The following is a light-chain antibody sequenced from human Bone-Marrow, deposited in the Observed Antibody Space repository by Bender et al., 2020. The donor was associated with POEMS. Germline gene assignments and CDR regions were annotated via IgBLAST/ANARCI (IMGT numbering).Light chain of an antibody. J-gene: IGLJ2*01. CDR2: EVS. V-gene: IGLV2-23*02. Sequence: QAALTQPASVSGSPGQSITISCAGTSNDIGVYDFVSWYQQHPGRPPKLVISEVSQRPSGVSSRFSGSKSGTVASLTISGLQPEDEADFYCSSYAGRSTLVFGGGTKLTVL. CDR1: SNDIGVYDF. CDR3: SSYAGRSTLV.